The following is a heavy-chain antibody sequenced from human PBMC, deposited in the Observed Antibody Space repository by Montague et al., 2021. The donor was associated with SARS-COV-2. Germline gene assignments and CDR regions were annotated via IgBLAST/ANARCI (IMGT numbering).Heavy chain of an antibody. J-gene: IGHJ6*02. V-gene: IGHV4-61*10. CDR1: GVVVLRRRSD. CDR2: LLLDRST. Sequence: SETLSLTCTVSGVVVLRRRSDEHTSELRSPLECVGRLLLDRSTNYNPSLKSRVTISVDTSKNQFSLKLSSVTAADTAVYYCARDGHIAARPADYYGMDVWGQGTTVTVSS. CDR3: ARDGHIAARPADYYGMDV. D-gene: IGHD6-6*01.